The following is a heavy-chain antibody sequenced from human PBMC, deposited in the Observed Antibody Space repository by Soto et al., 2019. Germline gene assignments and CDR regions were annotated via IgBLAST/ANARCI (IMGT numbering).Heavy chain of an antibody. J-gene: IGHJ4*02. CDR1: GFSLRTTGVG. V-gene: IGHV2-5*01. Sequence: QITLKESGPTLVEPTQTLTLTCTYSGFSLRTTGVGVGWIRQPPGKALEWLGIIYWNDDKRYSPSLKNRFTLTRDISKSQVVLTMTNMDPVDTATYYCAHTWGLPFDYWGQGPLVIASS. CDR3: AHTWGLPFDY. CDR2: IYWNDDK. D-gene: IGHD3-16*01.